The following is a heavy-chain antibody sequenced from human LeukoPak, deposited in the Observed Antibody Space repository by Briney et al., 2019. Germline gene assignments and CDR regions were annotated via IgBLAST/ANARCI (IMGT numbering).Heavy chain of an antibody. D-gene: IGHD2-8*01. CDR2: IKQDGSEK. J-gene: IGHJ4*02. V-gene: IGHV3-7*01. Sequence: GGSLRLSCAASGFTFSSYSMNWVRQAPGKVLEWVANIKQDGSEKYYVDSVKGRFTISRDNAKNSLYLQMNSLRAEDTAVYYCARGAILMGYWGQGTLVTVSS. CDR1: GFTFSSYS. CDR3: ARGAILMGY.